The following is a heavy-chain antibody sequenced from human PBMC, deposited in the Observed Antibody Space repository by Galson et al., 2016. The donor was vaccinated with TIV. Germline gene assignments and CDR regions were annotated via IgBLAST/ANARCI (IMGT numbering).Heavy chain of an antibody. CDR2: FDPEAGRT. CDR1: GYTLSEIA. J-gene: IGHJ4*02. CDR3: ATVAWFPGLSLDN. D-gene: IGHD3-16*02. Sequence: SCKVSGYTLSEIAMHWVRQAPGKGLEWMGGFDPEAGRTIYAQKFHGRVTVTEGTATDTAYMELGSLRLEDTAVYYCATVAWFPGLSLDNWGQGTLVIVSS. V-gene: IGHV1-24*01.